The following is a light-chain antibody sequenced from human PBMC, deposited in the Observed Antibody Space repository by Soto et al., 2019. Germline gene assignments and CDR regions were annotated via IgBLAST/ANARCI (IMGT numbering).Light chain of an antibody. J-gene: IGKJ4*01. CDR2: AVT. Sequence: DIQVTQSQSSVSASVGDRVTITCRASQFISTWLDWYQQKPGEDPKLLIFAVTRLHSSLPSRFSCSGSGTDFNLTISSLQPEDFATYYCQPADSFPLTFGGGTKADIK. CDR1: QFISTW. V-gene: IGKV1D-12*01. CDR3: QPADSFPLT.